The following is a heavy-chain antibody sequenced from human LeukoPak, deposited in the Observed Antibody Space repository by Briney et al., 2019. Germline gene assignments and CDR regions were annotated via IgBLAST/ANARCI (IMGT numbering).Heavy chain of an antibody. CDR3: ASYGGPRSYYYYMDV. V-gene: IGHV1-18*01. CDR1: GYTFTTYN. D-gene: IGHD4-23*01. CDR2: ISGYNGNT. Sequence: GASVKVSCKASGYTFTTYNINWVRQAPGQGLEWMGWISGYNGNTNYAQKLQGRVTMTTDTSTSTAYMELRSLKSDDTAVYYCASYGGPRSYYYYMDVWGKGTTVTISS. J-gene: IGHJ6*03.